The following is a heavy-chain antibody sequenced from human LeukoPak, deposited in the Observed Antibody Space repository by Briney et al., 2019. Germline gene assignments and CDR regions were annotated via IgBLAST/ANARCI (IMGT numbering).Heavy chain of an antibody. Sequence: ASVKVSCKASGYTFAGYYMHWVRQAPGQGLEWMGWINPNSGGTNYAQKFQGRVTMTRDTSISTAYMELSRLRSDDTAVYYCAKDLFGATTQFNYGGQGTWSPSPQ. CDR2: INPNSGGT. CDR1: GYTFAGYY. D-gene: IGHD5-12*01. V-gene: IGHV1-2*02. J-gene: IGHJ4*02. CDR3: AKDLFGATTQFNY.